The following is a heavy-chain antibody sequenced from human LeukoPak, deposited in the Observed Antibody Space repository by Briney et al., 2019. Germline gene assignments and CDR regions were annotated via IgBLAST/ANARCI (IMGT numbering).Heavy chain of an antibody. D-gene: IGHD1-14*01. CDR2: IGTAGDT. CDR1: GFTFSSYD. Sequence: PGGSLRLSCAASGFTFSSYDMHWVRHATGKGLEWVSAIGTAGDTYYPGSVKGRFTISRENAKNSLYLQMNSLRAGDTAVYYCARSMGRNRYYYYYMDVWGKGTTVTVSS. J-gene: IGHJ6*03. CDR3: ARSMGRNRYYYYYMDV. V-gene: IGHV3-13*01.